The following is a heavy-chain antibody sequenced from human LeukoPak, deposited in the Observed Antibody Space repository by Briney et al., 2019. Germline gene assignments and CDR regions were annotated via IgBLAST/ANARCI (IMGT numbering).Heavy chain of an antibody. J-gene: IGHJ6*02. V-gene: IGHV7-4-1*02. CDR1: GYTFTSYA. D-gene: IGHD6-6*01. Sequence: EASVKVSCTASGYTFTSYAMNWVRQAPGQGLEWMGWINTNTGNPTYAQGFTGRFVFSLDTSVSTAYLQISSLKAEDTAVYYCARDVIGQLAHYYGMDVWGQGTTVTVSS. CDR3: ARDVIGQLAHYYGMDV. CDR2: INTNTGNP.